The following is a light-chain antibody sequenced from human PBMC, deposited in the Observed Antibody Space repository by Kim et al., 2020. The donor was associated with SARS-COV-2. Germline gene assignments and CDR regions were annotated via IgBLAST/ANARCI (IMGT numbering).Light chain of an antibody. CDR2: DAS. V-gene: IGKV3-20*01. Sequence: EIVLTQSPGTLSLSPGERATLSCRASQTVSTSYLAWYQQKPGQAPRLLINDASRRATGIPDRFSGSGSGTDFTLTISRPEPEDFAVYYCQQYASSPTTFGGGTKVEI. CDR1: QTVSTSY. CDR3: QQYASSPTT. J-gene: IGKJ4*01.